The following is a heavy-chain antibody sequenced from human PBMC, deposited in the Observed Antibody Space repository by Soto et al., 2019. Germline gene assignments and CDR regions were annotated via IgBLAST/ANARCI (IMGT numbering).Heavy chain of an antibody. CDR3: AGVDGAYCGGDCYSGRFDP. CDR2: IIPILCIA. J-gene: IGHJ5*02. D-gene: IGHD2-21*02. CDR1: GGTFSSYT. Sequence: ASVKVSCKASGGTFSSYTISWVRQAPGQGLEGVGRIIPILCIANYAQKFQVRVTITADKSTSTAYMELNSLRSEDTAVYCCAGVDGAYCGGDCYSGRFDPWGQGTLVTVSS. V-gene: IGHV1-69*02.